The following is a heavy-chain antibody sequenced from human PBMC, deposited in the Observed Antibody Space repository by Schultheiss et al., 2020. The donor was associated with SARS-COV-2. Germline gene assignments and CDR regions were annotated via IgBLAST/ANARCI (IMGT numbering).Heavy chain of an antibody. V-gene: IGHV3-23*01. CDR2: ISTSGSNT. D-gene: IGHD4-17*01. CDR1: GFTFSSYA. CDR3: ARGAKYGDYYI. J-gene: IGHJ4*02. Sequence: GGSLRLSCAASGFTFSSYAMAWVRQAPGKGLDWVSAISTSGSNTYYADPVKGRFTISRDNSKSTLYLQMNGLRAEDTAVYYCARGAKYGDYYIWGQGTLVTVSS.